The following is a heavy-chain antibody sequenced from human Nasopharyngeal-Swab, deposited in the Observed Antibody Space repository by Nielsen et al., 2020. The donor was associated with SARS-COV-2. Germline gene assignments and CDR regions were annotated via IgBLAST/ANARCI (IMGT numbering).Heavy chain of an antibody. Sequence: GGSLRLSCAASGFTFSSYGMHWVRQAPGKGLEWVAFIRYDGSNKYYADSVKGRFTISRDNSKNTLYLQMNSLRAEDTAVYYCAKDPRTYYCSSTSCYWGGYFDYWGQGTLVTVSS. V-gene: IGHV3-30*02. J-gene: IGHJ4*02. D-gene: IGHD2-2*01. CDR1: GFTFSSYG. CDR2: IRYDGSNK. CDR3: AKDPRTYYCSSTSCYWGGYFDY.